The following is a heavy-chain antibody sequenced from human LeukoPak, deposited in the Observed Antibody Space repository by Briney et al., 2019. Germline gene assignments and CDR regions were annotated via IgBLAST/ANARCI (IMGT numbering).Heavy chain of an antibody. J-gene: IGHJ4*02. Sequence: DSVKVSCKASGYTFTSYDINWVRQATGQGLEWMGWMNPNSGNTGYAQKFQGRVTMTRNTSISTAYMELSSLRSEDTAVYYCARGRGRPREGVKGSFDYWGQGTLVTVSS. V-gene: IGHV1-8*01. CDR3: ARGRGRPREGVKGSFDY. CDR1: GYTFTSYD. CDR2: MNPNSGNT. D-gene: IGHD3-10*01.